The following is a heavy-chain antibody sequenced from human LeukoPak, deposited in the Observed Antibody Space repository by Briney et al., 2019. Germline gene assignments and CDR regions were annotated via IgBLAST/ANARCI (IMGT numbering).Heavy chain of an antibody. CDR2: LIPTFGTA. D-gene: IGHD2-2*01. J-gene: IGHJ4*02. V-gene: IGHV1-69*01. Sequence: ASVKVSCKASGGTFSSYAISWVRQAPGQGLECMGGLIPTFGTANYAQKFQGRVTITADESTSTAYMKLSSLSSEDTAVYYCARVVVVPAARRPLYYFDYWGQGTLVTVSS. CDR3: ARVVVVPAARRPLYYFDY. CDR1: GGTFSSYA.